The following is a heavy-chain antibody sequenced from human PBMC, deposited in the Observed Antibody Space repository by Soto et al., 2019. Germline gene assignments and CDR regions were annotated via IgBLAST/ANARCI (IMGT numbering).Heavy chain of an antibody. CDR1: GGSISSGGYY. Sequence: QVQLQESGPGLVKPSQTLSLTCTVSGGSISSGGYYWSGIRQHPGKGLEWIGNIYYSGSTYHNPSLKSRVTISVDTSKNQFSLKLSSVTAADTAVYYCARGGRRSPGMDVWGQGTTVTVS. CDR3: ARGGRRSPGMDV. J-gene: IGHJ6*02. V-gene: IGHV4-31*03. CDR2: IYYSGST.